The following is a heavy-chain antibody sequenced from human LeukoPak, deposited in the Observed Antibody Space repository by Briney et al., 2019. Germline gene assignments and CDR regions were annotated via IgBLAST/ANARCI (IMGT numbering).Heavy chain of an antibody. Sequence: ASVKVSCKASGYTFTGYYLRWVRQAPGQGLEWMGWINPNSGGTNYAQKFQGRVTMTRDTSISTAYMELSRLRSDDTAVYYCARGNDYDFWSGFPDWGQGILVTVSS. V-gene: IGHV1-2*02. CDR1: GYTFTGYY. J-gene: IGHJ4*02. CDR2: INPNSGGT. D-gene: IGHD3-3*01. CDR3: ARGNDYDFWSGFPD.